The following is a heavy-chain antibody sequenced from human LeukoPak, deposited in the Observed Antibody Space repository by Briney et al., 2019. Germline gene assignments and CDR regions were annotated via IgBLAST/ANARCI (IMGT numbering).Heavy chain of an antibody. CDR3: ARPSHYYGSGDYFDY. J-gene: IGHJ4*02. Sequence: GGSLRLSCAASGFTFSSYGMHWVRQAPGKGLEWVAVISYDGSNKYYADSVKGRFTISRDNSKNTLYLQMNSLRAEDTAVYYCARPSHYYGSGDYFDYWGQGTLVTVSS. CDR1: GFTFSSYG. V-gene: IGHV3-30*03. D-gene: IGHD3-10*01. CDR2: ISYDGSNK.